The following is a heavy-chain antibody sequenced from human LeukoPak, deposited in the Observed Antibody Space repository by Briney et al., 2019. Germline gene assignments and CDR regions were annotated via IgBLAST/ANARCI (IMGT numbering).Heavy chain of an antibody. D-gene: IGHD5-18*01. CDR1: GFTFSSYY. J-gene: IGHJ4*02. V-gene: IGHV3-21*01. CDR2: ITTSSSYI. Sequence: GGSLRLSCAGSGFTFSSYYMNWVGQAPGKGLEWVSSITTSSSYIYYADSVKGRFTISRDNAKNSLYLQMNSLRAEDTAVYYCARDLGGYSYGSHFDYWGQGTLVTVSS. CDR3: ARDLGGYSYGSHFDY.